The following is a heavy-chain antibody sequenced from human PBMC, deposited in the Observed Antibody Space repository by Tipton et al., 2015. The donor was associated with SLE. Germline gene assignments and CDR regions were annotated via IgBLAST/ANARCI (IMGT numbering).Heavy chain of an antibody. CDR1: GGSISGGRHY. CDR3: ARVLRSGAYFDY. D-gene: IGHD2-15*01. Sequence: TLSLTCTVSGGSISGGRHYWSWVRQPAGKGLEWIGRISSSGSVTNYNPSLKSRVTISMDASKSQFSLKLTSVTAADTAVYYCARVLRSGAYFDYWGQGTLVTVSS. V-gene: IGHV4-61*02. CDR2: ISSSGSVT. J-gene: IGHJ4*02.